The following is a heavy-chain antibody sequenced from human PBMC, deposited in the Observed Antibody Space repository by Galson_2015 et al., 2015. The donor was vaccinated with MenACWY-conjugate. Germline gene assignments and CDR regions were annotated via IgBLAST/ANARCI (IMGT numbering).Heavy chain of an antibody. CDR2: IKADGSFS. J-gene: IGHJ4*02. Sequence: SLRLSCAASGFTFNNYWMHWVRHPPGKGLEWISYIKADGSFSNYADSVKGRFTISTDNAKNMVYLQMDGLGDEDTAVYFCARDNNGSFDSWGQGTLVTVSS. V-gene: IGHV3-74*01. CDR3: ARDNNGSFDS. D-gene: IGHD1/OR15-1a*01. CDR1: GFTFNNYW.